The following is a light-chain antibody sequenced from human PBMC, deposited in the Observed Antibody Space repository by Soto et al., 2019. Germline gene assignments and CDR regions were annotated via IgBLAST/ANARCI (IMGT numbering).Light chain of an antibody. J-gene: IGKJ1*01. V-gene: IGKV3-20*01. CDR3: QHYGSSLWT. CDR2: GIS. CDR1: QSVSSRC. Sequence: EIVLTQSPGTLSLSPGERGTLSCRASQSVSSRCLAWYQQKPGQAPRLLIHGISSRAAGIPDRFSGSGSGTDFTLTISRLEPEDFAVYYCQHYGSSLWTFGQGTKVDIK.